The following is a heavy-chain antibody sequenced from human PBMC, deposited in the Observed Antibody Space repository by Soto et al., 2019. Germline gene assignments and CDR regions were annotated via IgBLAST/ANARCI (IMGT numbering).Heavy chain of an antibody. Sequence: GGSLRLSCAASGFIFGNYAMTWVRQAPGKGLEWVSAVTGSGGSTYYADSVKGRFSISRDNSKNTLHLQMNALRAEDTAVYYCAAGYYFSEPKTSYYIAYRGQGPLVTGS. CDR1: GFIFGNYA. V-gene: IGHV3-23*01. CDR3: AAGYYFSEPKTSYYIAY. CDR2: VTGSGGST. D-gene: IGHD3-22*01. J-gene: IGHJ4*02.